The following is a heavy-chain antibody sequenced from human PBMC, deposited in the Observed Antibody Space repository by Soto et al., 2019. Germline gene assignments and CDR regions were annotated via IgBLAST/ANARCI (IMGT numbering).Heavy chain of an antibody. CDR2: IWYDGSEK. CDR1: GFAFHGYA. V-gene: IGHV3-33*01. CDR3: GRDLRTRPGDY. J-gene: IGHJ4*02. D-gene: IGHD3-10*01. Sequence: QVQLVESGGTVVQVGGYLRLSCAASGFAFHGYAMHWVRQAPGKGLDWVAVIWYDGSEKYYADSVEGRFTISRDNSKNTLYLQMNSLRVADTAVYYCGRDLRTRPGDYWGQGTLVAVSS.